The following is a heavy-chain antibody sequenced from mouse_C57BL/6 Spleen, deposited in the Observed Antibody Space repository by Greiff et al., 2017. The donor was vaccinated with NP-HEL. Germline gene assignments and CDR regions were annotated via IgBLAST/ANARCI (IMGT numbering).Heavy chain of an antibody. V-gene: IGHV1-55*01. CDR3: ARSGIYYDYDGGGGDY. CDR2: IYPGSGST. J-gene: IGHJ2*01. D-gene: IGHD2-4*01. CDR1: GYTFTSYW. Sequence: QVQLQQPGAELVKPGASVKMSCKASGYTFTSYWITWVKQRPGQGLEWIGDIYPGSGSTNYNEKFKSKATLTVDTSSSTAYMQLSSLTSEDSAVYYCARSGIYYDYDGGGGDYWGQGTTLTVSS.